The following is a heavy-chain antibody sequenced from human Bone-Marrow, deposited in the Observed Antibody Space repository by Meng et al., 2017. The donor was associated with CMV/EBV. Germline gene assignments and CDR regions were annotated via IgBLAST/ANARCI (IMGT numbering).Heavy chain of an antibody. CDR2: ISGSGDST. J-gene: IGHJ4*02. CDR3: VRGANGAYGDY. Sequence: GGSLRLSCAASGFNFSSYAMSWVRQAPGQGLEWVSGISGSGDSTYYADSVKGRFTISRDNAKNTLYLQMNSLRAEDTAVYYCVRGANGAYGDYWGQGTLVTVAS. D-gene: IGHD4-17*01. V-gene: IGHV3-23*01. CDR1: GFNFSSYA.